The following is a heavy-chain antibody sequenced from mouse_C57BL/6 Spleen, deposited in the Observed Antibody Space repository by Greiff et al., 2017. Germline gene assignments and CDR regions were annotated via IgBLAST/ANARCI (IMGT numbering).Heavy chain of an antibody. V-gene: IGHV1-62-2*01. CDR3: ARHEEGLYDYSWFAD. D-gene: IGHD2-4*01. J-gene: IGHJ3*01. CDR2: FYPGSGGI. CDR1: GYTFTEST. Sequence: QVQLQQSGAELVQPGASVKLSCKASGYTFTESTIHWVKQRPGQGLEWIGWFYPGSGGIKYNEKVKDKATLTADKSSSTVYMELSRMTSEDSAVYFCARHEEGLYDYSWFADWGQGTLVTVSA.